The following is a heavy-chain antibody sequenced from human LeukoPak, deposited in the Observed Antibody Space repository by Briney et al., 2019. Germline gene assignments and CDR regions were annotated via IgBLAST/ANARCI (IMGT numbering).Heavy chain of an antibody. V-gene: IGHV3-7*03. J-gene: IGHJ5*02. CDR1: GFTLSKYW. CDR3: ARDLYAPVGNWFDP. D-gene: IGHD2-8*01. CDR2: IKQDGSEK. Sequence: GGSLRLSCGDSGFTLSKYWMHWVRQAPGKGLEWVANIKQDGSEKYYVDSVKGRFTISRDNAKNSLYLQMNSLRAEDTAVYYCARDLYAPVGNWFDPWGQGTLVTVSS.